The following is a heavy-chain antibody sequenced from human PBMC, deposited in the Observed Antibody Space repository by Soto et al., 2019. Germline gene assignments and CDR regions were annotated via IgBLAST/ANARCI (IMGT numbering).Heavy chain of an antibody. V-gene: IGHV3-48*01. Sequence: GSLRLSCAASGFTFSSYSMNWVRQAPGKGLEWVPYISSSSSTIYYADSVKGRFTISRDNAKNSLYLQMNSLRAEDTAVYYCAKIIYGDYGYYYMDVWGKGTTVTVSS. CDR3: AKIIYGDYGYYYMDV. CDR2: ISSSSSTI. CDR1: GFTFSSYS. D-gene: IGHD4-17*01. J-gene: IGHJ6*03.